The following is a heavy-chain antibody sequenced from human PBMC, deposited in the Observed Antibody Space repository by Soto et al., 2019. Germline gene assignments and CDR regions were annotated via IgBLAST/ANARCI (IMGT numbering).Heavy chain of an antibody. Sequence: PSETLSLTCAVYGGSFSGYYWSWIRQPPGKGLEWIGEINHSGSTNYNPSLKSRVTISVDTSKNQFSLKLSSVTAADTAVYYCAGSITIFGVVIHNWFDPWGQGTLVTVSS. J-gene: IGHJ5*02. V-gene: IGHV4-34*01. CDR3: AGSITIFGVVIHNWFDP. CDR1: GGSFSGYY. D-gene: IGHD3-3*01. CDR2: INHSGST.